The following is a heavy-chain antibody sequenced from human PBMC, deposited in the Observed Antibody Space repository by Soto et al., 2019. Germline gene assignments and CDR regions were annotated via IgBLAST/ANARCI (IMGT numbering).Heavy chain of an antibody. CDR3: ARLSGTYNDRYFDY. V-gene: IGHV4-59*08. Sequence: SETLSLTCTVSGGSISTYYWNWIRQPPGKGLEWIASVYYNGNTYYNPSLNSRVTISVDTSNNQFSLRVDSVTAADTGLYFCARLSGTYNDRYFDYWGQGTLVTVSS. J-gene: IGHJ4*02. CDR2: VYYNGNT. CDR1: GGSISTYY. D-gene: IGHD1-26*01.